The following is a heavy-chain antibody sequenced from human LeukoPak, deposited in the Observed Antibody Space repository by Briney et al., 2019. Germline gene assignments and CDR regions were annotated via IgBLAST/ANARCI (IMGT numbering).Heavy chain of an antibody. D-gene: IGHD6-19*01. J-gene: IGHJ5*02. CDR1: GYTFTSYY. CDR3: ARGSRTSGWSYNWFDP. Sequence: GASVKVSCKASGYTFTSYYMHWVRQAPGQGLEWMGWINPNSGGTNYAQKFQGRVTMTRDTSISTAYMELSRLRSDDTAVYYCARGSRTSGWSYNWFDPWGQGTLVTVSS. CDR2: INPNSGGT. V-gene: IGHV1-2*02.